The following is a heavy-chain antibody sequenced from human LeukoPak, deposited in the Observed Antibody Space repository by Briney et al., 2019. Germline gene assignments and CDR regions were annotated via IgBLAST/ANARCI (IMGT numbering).Heavy chain of an antibody. CDR3: ARDRGSTTLDLDY. V-gene: IGHV3-21*01. Sequence: GGSLRLSCAVSGFTFSLYSMNWVRQAPGKGLEWVSSISSSSTYIYYADSVRGRFTISRDNAKNSLYLQMNSLRAEDTAVYYCARDRGSTTLDLDYWGQGTLVTVSS. D-gene: IGHD2/OR15-2a*01. J-gene: IGHJ4*02. CDR1: GFTFSLYS. CDR2: ISSSSTYI.